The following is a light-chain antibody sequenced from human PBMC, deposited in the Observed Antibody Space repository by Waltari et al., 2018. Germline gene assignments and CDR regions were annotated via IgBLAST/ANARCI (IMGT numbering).Light chain of an antibody. J-gene: IGLJ1*01. Sequence: QSALTQPPSVSGSPGQSVTISCAGTNSDVGFYNLVSWYQQSPGTAPKLLVYQVSNRPSGVPDRFSGSKSGSTASLTISGLQAEDEADYYCYSYTTSGIYVFGTGTKVSVL. CDR1: NSDVGFYNL. V-gene: IGLV2-18*02. CDR3: YSYTTSGIYV. CDR2: QVS.